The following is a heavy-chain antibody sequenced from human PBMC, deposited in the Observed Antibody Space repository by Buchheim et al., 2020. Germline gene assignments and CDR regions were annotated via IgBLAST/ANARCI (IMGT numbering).Heavy chain of an antibody. V-gene: IGHV4-4*02. CDR2: IYHSGNT. J-gene: IGHJ4*02. CDR1: GGSISSANW. Sequence: QVQLQESGPGLVEPSGSLSLTCAVSGGSISSANWWTWVRQPPGKGLEWIGEIYHSGNTNYNPSLKSRVSISAEKSKNQFSLRLSSVTAADTAVYYCASSSGWWRIDNWGQGTL. CDR3: ASSSGWWRIDN. D-gene: IGHD6-19*01.